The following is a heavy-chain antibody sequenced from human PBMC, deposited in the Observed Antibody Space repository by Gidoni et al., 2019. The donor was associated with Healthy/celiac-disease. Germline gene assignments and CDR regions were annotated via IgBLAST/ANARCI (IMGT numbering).Heavy chain of an antibody. D-gene: IGHD1-26*01. J-gene: IGHJ3*02. CDR2: ISGSGGST. Sequence: EVQLLESGGGLLQPGGSLRLSCAAYGFPFTSYAMRWVRQAPGKGLELVSAISGSGGSTYYADSVKGRFTIARDNSKNTLYLQMNSLRAEDTAVYYCAKDLSGSYSHDAFDIWGQGTMVTVSS. CDR1: GFPFTSYA. CDR3: AKDLSGSYSHDAFDI. V-gene: IGHV3-23*01.